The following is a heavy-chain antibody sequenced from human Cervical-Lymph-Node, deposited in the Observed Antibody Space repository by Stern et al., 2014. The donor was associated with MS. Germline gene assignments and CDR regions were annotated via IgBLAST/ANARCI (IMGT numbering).Heavy chain of an antibody. CDR1: GGSISNYH. CDR3: ARGTEENYGGSRARFDY. J-gene: IGHJ4*02. CDR2: VYESGST. V-gene: IGHV4-59*08. Sequence: QVQLQESGPGLVKPSETLSLTCTVSGGSISNYHWNWIRQPPGKGLEWIGYVYESGSTNYSPSLKSRVTISLDTPKNQFSLKCSLVTAADTAAYYCARGTEENYGGSRARFDYWGQGTLVTVS. D-gene: IGHD4-23*01.